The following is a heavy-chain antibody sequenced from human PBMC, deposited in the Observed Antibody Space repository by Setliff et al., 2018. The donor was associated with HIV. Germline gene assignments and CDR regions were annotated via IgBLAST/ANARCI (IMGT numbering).Heavy chain of an antibody. V-gene: IGHV4-61*05. CDR2: IYTSGST. J-gene: IGHJ5*01. D-gene: IGHD6-13*01. Sequence: SETLSLTCSVSGDSISNPNYYWGWIRQPPGKGLEWIGYIYTSGSTNYNPSLKNRVTISVDTSKNQFSLRLSSVTAADTAVYYCARGYSSSWYDSWGQGTLVTVSS. CDR3: ARGYSSSWYDS. CDR1: GDSISNPNYY.